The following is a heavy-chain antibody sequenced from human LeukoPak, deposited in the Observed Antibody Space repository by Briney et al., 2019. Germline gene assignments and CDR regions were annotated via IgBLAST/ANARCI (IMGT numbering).Heavy chain of an antibody. CDR2: IRSKANSYAT. D-gene: IGHD3-10*01. CDR1: GFTFSGSA. CDR3: TRGQYGSDVLFNYYYYHMDV. V-gene: IGHV3-73*01. J-gene: IGHJ6*03. Sequence: GGSLRLSCAASGFTFSGSAMHWVRQASGKGLEWVGRIRSKANSYATAYAASVKGRFTISRDDSKNTAYLQMNSLKTEDTAVYYCTRGQYGSDVLFNYYYYHMDVWGKGTTVTVSS.